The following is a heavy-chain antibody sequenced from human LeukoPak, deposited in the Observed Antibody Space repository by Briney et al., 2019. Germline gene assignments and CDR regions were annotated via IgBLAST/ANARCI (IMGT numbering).Heavy chain of an antibody. CDR3: AKDSDLAYCSGGSCYGYYFES. Sequence: SQTLSLTCTVSGVSVSSGYYFWSWIRQPAGKGLEWVGRIHTRGNTNYNSALKSRFTISIDTSKNQFSLEVSSVTAADTAVYYCAKDSDLAYCSGGSCYGYYFESWGQGTQVIVSS. D-gene: IGHD2-15*01. CDR1: GVSVSSGYYF. CDR2: IHTRGNT. J-gene: IGHJ4*02. V-gene: IGHV4-61*02.